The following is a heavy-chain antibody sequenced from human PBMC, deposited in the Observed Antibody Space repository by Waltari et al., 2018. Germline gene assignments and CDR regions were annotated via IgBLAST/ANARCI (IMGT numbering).Heavy chain of an antibody. D-gene: IGHD5-12*01. CDR1: GYTFTDYY. CDR2: SNPKSGGT. J-gene: IGHJ5*02. Sequence: QVQLVQSGAEVKKPGASVKVSCKASGYTFTDYYMHWVRQAPGQGLEWMGWSNPKSGGTNDAQKFQGRVTMTKDTSISTAYMELSRLRSDDTAVYYCARDFRRDGYKRDWFDPWGQGTLVTVSS. CDR3: ARDFRRDGYKRDWFDP. V-gene: IGHV1-2*02.